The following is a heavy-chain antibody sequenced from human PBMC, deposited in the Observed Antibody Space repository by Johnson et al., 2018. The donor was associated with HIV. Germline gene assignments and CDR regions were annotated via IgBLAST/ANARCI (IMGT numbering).Heavy chain of an antibody. V-gene: IGHV3-74*01. CDR3: AKERVTWSSRGDAFDI. Sequence: VQLVESGGGLVQPGGSLRLSCAASGLIFSRSWMHWVRQAPGKGLVWVSRSNSDGSITNYADSVKGRFTISRDKAKNTLYLQMGSLRAEDTAVYYCAKERVTWSSRGDAFDIWGQGTLVTVSS. J-gene: IGHJ3*02. CDR1: GLIFSRSW. D-gene: IGHD5-18*01. CDR2: SNSDGSIT.